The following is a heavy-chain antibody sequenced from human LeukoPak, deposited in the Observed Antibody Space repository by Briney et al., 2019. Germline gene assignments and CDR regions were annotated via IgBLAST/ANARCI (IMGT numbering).Heavy chain of an antibody. J-gene: IGHJ5*02. CDR3: ARDPSPEVVVISWFDP. Sequence: GRSLRLSCAASGFTFSSCAMHWVRQAPGKGLEWVAVISYDGSNKYYADSVKGRFTISRDNSKNTLYLQMNSLRAEDTAVYYCARDPSPEVVVISWFDPWGQGTLVTVSS. CDR2: ISYDGSNK. CDR1: GFTFSSCA. D-gene: IGHD3-22*01. V-gene: IGHV3-30-3*01.